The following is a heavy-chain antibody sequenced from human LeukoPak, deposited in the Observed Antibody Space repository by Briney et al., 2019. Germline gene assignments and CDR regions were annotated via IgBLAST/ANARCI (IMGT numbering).Heavy chain of an antibody. D-gene: IGHD3-22*01. V-gene: IGHV3-23*01. Sequence: GGSLRLSCAASGFTFSSYAMSWVRQPPGKGLEWVSAISGSGGSTYYADSVKGRFTISRDNSKNTLYLQMNSLRAEDTAVYYCAKDHGSSGYYYFDYWGQGTLVTVSS. CDR3: AKDHGSSGYYYFDY. J-gene: IGHJ4*02. CDR1: GFTFSSYA. CDR2: ISGSGGST.